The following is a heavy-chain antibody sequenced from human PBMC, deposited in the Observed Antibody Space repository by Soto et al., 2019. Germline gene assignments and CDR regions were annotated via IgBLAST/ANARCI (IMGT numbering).Heavy chain of an antibody. CDR3: ARSVPGLYYDYIWGSYRDAFDI. J-gene: IGHJ3*02. Sequence: SETLCLTYTVSGGSISGYYWSWIRQPPGKGLEWIGYIYYSGSTNYNPSLKSRVTISVDTSKNQFSLKLSSVTAADTAVYYCARSVPGLYYDYIWGSYRDAFDIWGQGTMVTVSS. D-gene: IGHD3-16*02. V-gene: IGHV4-59*01. CDR1: GGSISGYY. CDR2: IYYSGST.